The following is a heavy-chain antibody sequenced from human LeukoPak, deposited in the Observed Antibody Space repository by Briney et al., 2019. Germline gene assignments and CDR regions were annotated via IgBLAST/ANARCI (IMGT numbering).Heavy chain of an antibody. D-gene: IGHD5-12*01. J-gene: IGHJ4*02. V-gene: IGHV3-7*03. CDR2: IKQDGSEK. CDR3: AQDGAWLRFDH. CDR1: EFTFSSYW. Sequence: PGGSLRLSCAASEFTFSSYWMSWVRQAPGKGLEWVANIKQDGSEKYYVDSVKGRFVISRDNSKNTVYLQMNSLRVDDTARYYCAQDGAWLRFDHWGQGTLVTVSS.